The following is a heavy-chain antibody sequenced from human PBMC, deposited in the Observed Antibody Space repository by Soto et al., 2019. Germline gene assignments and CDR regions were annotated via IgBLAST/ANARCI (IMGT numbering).Heavy chain of an antibody. V-gene: IGHV1-46*01. Sequence: ASVKVSCKASGYTFTAYYMHWVRQDPGQGLEWMGMINPSGDTRSYAQKFQGRVTMTRDTSTSTVYMELSSLRSEDTAVYYCARGPNRYISSSLYYLGQGTLVTGPS. D-gene: IGHD6-6*01. CDR2: INPSGDTR. CDR3: ARGPNRYISSSLYY. CDR1: GYTFTAYY. J-gene: IGHJ4*01.